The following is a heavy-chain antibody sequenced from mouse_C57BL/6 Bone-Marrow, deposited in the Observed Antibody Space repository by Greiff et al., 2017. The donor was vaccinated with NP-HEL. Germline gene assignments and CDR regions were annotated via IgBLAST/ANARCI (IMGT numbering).Heavy chain of an antibody. D-gene: IGHD4-1*01. CDR3: ARSGGDWYFGG. J-gene: IGHJ1*03. CDR1: GYAFSSSW. Sequence: QVQLQQSGPELVKPGASVKISCKASGYAFSSSWMNWVKQRPGQGLEWIGRIYPGDGDTNYNGKFKGKATLTADKSSSTAYMQLSSLTSEDSAVYFCARSGGDWYFGGWGTRTTVTVAT. V-gene: IGHV1-82*01. CDR2: IYPGDGDT.